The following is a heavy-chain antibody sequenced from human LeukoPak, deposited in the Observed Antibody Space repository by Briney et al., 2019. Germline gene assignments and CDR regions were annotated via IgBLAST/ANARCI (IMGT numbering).Heavy chain of an antibody. V-gene: IGHV4-34*01. J-gene: IGHJ4*02. CDR3: ARVDPKYYFDY. CDR1: GGSFSGYH. D-gene: IGHD3/OR15-3a*01. CDR2: INHSGST. Sequence: PSETLSLTCAVYGGSFSGYHWSWIRQPPGKGLEWIGEINHSGSTNYNPSLKSRVTISVDTSKNQFSLKLSSVTAADTAVYYCARVDPKYYFDYWGQGTLVTVSS.